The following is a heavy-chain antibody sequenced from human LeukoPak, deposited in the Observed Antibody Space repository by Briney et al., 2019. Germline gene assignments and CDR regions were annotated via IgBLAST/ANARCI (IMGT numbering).Heavy chain of an antibody. Sequence: GESLKISCKASGYSFTTYWIGWVRQMPGKGLEWMGIIYPADSTAHYSPSFQGQVTISADKSISTAYLQWSSLKASDTAMYYCARQPTGSSWTPFDYWGQGTLVTVSS. J-gene: IGHJ4*02. V-gene: IGHV5-51*01. CDR2: IYPADSTA. D-gene: IGHD6-13*01. CDR3: ARQPTGSSWTPFDY. CDR1: GYSFTTYW.